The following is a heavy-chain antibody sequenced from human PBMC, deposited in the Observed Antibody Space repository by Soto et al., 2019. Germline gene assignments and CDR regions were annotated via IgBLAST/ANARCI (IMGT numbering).Heavy chain of an antibody. CDR1: GGSISSYY. Sequence: SETLSLTCTVSGGSISSYYWSWIRQPPGKGLEWIGYIYYSGSTNYNPSLKSRVTISVDTSKNQFSLKLSSVTAADTAVYYCARQPRKYSSPSPSYIPDWGQGTLVTVSS. CDR3: ARQPRKYSSPSPSYIPD. CDR2: IYYSGST. J-gene: IGHJ4*02. V-gene: IGHV4-59*08. D-gene: IGHD6-6*01.